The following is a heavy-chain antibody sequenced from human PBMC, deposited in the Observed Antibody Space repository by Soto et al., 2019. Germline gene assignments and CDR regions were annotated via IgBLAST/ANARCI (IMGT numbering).Heavy chain of an antibody. Sequence: EVQLVESGGGLVHPGGSLRLSCVASGFTFSHHRMHWVLHVPGKGLFWVSCIEGDGSRTRYADSVKGRFTMSRDNAKNTVSVQMISLRVDDAAVYYCARDTNDLSYWGQGTLVTVSS. D-gene: IGHD3-3*01. CDR2: IEGDGSRT. J-gene: IGHJ4*02. CDR1: GFTFSHHR. V-gene: IGHV3-74*01. CDR3: ARDTNDLSY.